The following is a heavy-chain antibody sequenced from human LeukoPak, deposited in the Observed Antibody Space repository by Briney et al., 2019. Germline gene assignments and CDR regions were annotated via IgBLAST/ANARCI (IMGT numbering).Heavy chain of an antibody. Sequence: SGGSLRLSCAASGFTFSSYWMSWVRQAPGKGLEWGANIKQDGSEKYYVDSVKGRFTISRDNAKNSLYLQMNSLRAEDTAVYYCAREGYDSSGSWGYYYYYYMDVWGKGTTVTVSS. CDR2: IKQDGSEK. V-gene: IGHV3-7*01. J-gene: IGHJ6*03. D-gene: IGHD3-22*01. CDR3: AREGYDSSGSWGYYYYYYMDV. CDR1: GFTFSSYW.